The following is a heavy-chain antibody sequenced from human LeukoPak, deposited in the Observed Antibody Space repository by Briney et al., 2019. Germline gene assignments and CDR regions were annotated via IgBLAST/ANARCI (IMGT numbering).Heavy chain of an antibody. CDR2: IYYSGST. Sequence: SETLSLTCTVSGGSISSGGYYWSWIRQHPGKGLEWIVYIYYSGSTYYNPSLKSRLTISVDTSKNQFSLKLSSVTAADTAVYYCARSGVQGRGYSSSWLFDYWGQGTLVTVSS. CDR1: GGSISSGGYY. CDR3: ARSGVQGRGYSSSWLFDY. D-gene: IGHD6-13*01. J-gene: IGHJ4*02. V-gene: IGHV4-31*03.